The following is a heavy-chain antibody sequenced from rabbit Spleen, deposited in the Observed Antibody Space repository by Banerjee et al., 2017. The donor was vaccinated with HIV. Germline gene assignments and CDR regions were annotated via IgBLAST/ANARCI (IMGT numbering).Heavy chain of an antibody. V-gene: IGHV1S45*01. D-gene: IGHD1-1*01. Sequence: QEQLVESGGGLVQPEGSLTLTCTASGFSFNSKYCVCWVRQAPGKGLEWIACIAGSSSGFTYSATWAKGRFTCSKTSSTTVTLQMTSLTVADTATYFCTRDDGSGHYIDGYFNLWGPGTLVTVS. CDR3: TRDDGSGHYIDGYFNL. CDR1: GFSFNSKYC. J-gene: IGHJ4*01. CDR2: IAGSSSGFT.